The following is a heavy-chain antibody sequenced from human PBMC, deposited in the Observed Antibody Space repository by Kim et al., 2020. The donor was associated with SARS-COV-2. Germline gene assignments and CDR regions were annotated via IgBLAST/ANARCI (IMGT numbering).Heavy chain of an antibody. J-gene: IGHJ6*02. CDR3: STGWLAYYDILTGYSTAIFYGMDV. D-gene: IGHD3-9*01. Sequence: ASVKVSCKVSGYTITELSMHWVRQAPGKGLEWLGGFDPEDGETIYAQKFQGRVTMTEDTSTDTAYMELSSLRSEDTAVYYCSTGWLAYYDILTGYSTAIFYGMDVWGQGTTVTVSS. V-gene: IGHV1-24*01. CDR1: GYTITELS. CDR2: FDPEDGET.